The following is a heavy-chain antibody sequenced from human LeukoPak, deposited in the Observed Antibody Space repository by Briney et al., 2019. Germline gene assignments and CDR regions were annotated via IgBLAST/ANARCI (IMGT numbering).Heavy chain of an antibody. V-gene: IGHV1-2*02. J-gene: IGHJ3*01. CDR1: GYTFTGYY. CDR3: ARSKLGAADAFDV. D-gene: IGHD1-26*01. CDR2: INPNSGGT. Sequence: ASVKVSCKASGYTFTGYYMHWVRQAPGQGLEWMGWINPNSGGTNYAQKFQGRVTMTRDTSISTAYMELSRLRSDDTAVYYCARSKLGAADAFDVWGQGTMVTVSS.